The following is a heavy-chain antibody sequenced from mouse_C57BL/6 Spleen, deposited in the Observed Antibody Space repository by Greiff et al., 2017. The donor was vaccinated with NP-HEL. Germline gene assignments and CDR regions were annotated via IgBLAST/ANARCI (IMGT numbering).Heavy chain of an antibody. V-gene: IGHV1-81*01. CDR2: IYPRSGNT. CDR3: ARSYYGSSEKGYWYFDV. J-gene: IGHJ1*03. CDR1: GYTFTSYG. Sequence: QVQLQQSGAELARPGASVKLSCKASGYTFTSYGISWVKQRTGQGLEWIGEIYPRSGNTYYNEKFKGKATLTADKSSSTAYMELRSLTSEDSAVYFCARSYYGSSEKGYWYFDVWGTGTTVTVSS. D-gene: IGHD1-1*01.